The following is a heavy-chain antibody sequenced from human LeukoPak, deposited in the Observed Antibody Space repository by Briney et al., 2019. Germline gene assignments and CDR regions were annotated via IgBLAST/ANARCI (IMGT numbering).Heavy chain of an antibody. J-gene: IGHJ3*02. Sequence: ASVKVSCKASGGTFSSYAISWVRQAPGQGLEWMGIINPSGGSTSYAQKFQGRVTMTRDTSTSTVYMELSSLRSEDTAVYYCARDLFQIYYYDSSGADAFDIWGQGTMVTVSS. CDR1: GGTFSSYA. V-gene: IGHV1-46*01. CDR3: ARDLFQIYYYDSSGADAFDI. CDR2: INPSGGST. D-gene: IGHD3-22*01.